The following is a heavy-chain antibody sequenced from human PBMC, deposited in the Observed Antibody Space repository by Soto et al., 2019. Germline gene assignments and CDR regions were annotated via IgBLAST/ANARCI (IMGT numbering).Heavy chain of an antibody. J-gene: IGHJ5*02. V-gene: IGHV4-39*01. CDR3: ARSANYYDSSGNNWFDPWGQGNWFDP. D-gene: IGHD3-22*01. CDR1: GGSISSSSYY. CDR2: IYYSGST. Sequence: QLQLQESGPGLVKPSETLSLTCTVSGGSISSSSYYWGWIRQPPGKGLEWIGSIYYSGSTYYNPSLKSRVTISVDTSKNQFSLKLSSVTAADTAVYYCARSANYYDSSGNNWFDPWGQGNWFDPWGQGTLVTVSS.